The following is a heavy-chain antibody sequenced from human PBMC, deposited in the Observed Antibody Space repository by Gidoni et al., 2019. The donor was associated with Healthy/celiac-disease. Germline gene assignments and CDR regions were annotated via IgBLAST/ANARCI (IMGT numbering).Heavy chain of an antibody. J-gene: IGHJ6*02. CDR3: ARMRAAAARPNNYYYYYGMDV. D-gene: IGHD6-13*01. Sequence: QVQLQQWGAGLLKPSETLSLTCAVYGGSFSGYYWSWIRQPPGKGLEWIGEINHSGSTNYNPSLKSRVTISVDTSKNQFSLKLSSVTAADTAVYYCARMRAAAARPNNYYYYYGMDVWGQGTTVTVSS. CDR1: GGSFSGYY. V-gene: IGHV4-34*01. CDR2: INHSGST.